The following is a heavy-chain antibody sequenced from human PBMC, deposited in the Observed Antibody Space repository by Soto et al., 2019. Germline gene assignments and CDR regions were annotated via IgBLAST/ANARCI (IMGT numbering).Heavy chain of an antibody. Sequence: QVQMQESGPGLVKPSETLSLTCTVSGASGSSGNHYWSWIRQPPGKGLEWIGYIYRSVITNYNPSLKSRVTISADTSRNQFSLKVRSVTAADTAVYYCARGWDGNSWGQGTLVTVSS. CDR1: GASGSSGNHY. CDR2: IYRSVIT. CDR3: ARGWDGNS. J-gene: IGHJ4*02. V-gene: IGHV4-61*01. D-gene: IGHD6-19*01.